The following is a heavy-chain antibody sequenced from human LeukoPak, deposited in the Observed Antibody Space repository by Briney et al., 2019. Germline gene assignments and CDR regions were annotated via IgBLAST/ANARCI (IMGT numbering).Heavy chain of an antibody. CDR2: MYHSGST. D-gene: IGHD6-19*01. CDR1: GFTFSSYAM. CDR3: ARSIAVNPFMDV. V-gene: IGHV4-4*02. J-gene: IGHJ6*02. Sequence: GSLRLSCAASGFTFSSYAMSWVRQPPGKGLEWIGEMYHSGSTNYNPSLKSRVTISVDKSKNQFSLKVTSVTAADAAVYYCARSIAVNPFMDVWGQGTTVTVSS.